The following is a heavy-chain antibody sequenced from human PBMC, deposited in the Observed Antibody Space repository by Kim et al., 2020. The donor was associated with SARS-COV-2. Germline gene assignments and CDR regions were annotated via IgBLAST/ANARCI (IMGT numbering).Heavy chain of an antibody. D-gene: IGHD6-19*01. V-gene: IGHV4-34*01. CDR1: GGSFSGYY. Sequence: SETLSLTCAVYGGSFSGYYWSWIRQPPGKGLEWIGEINHSGSTNYNPSLKSRVTISVDTSKNQFSLKLSSVTAADTAVYYCSRNEYSSGWYGHKYYFDY. CDR3: SRNEYSSGWYGHKYYFDY. CDR2: INHSGST. J-gene: IGHJ4*01.